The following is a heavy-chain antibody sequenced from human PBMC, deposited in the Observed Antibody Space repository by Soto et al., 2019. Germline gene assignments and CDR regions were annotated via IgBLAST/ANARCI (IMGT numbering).Heavy chain of an antibody. CDR2: ISAYNGNT. Sequence: QVQLVQSGAEVKKPGASVKVSCKASGYTFTSYGISWVRQAPGQGLEWMGWISAYNGNTNYAQKLQGRVTMTTDTATSTAYMELRSLRSDDTAVYYCARPTQPYDFWSGYALDYWGQGTLVTVSS. V-gene: IGHV1-18*01. D-gene: IGHD3-3*01. CDR1: GYTFTSYG. J-gene: IGHJ4*02. CDR3: ARPTQPYDFWSGYALDY.